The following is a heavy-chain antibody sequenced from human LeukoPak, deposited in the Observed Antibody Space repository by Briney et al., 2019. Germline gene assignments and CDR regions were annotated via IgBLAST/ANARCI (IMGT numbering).Heavy chain of an antibody. V-gene: IGHV1-2*06. CDR1: GYTFTGYY. J-gene: IGHJ6*03. CDR2: INPDSGGT. Sequence: ASVKVSCKASGYTFTGYYMHWVRQAPGQGLEWMGRINPDSGGTSYAQKFQDRVTMTRDTSISTAYMELSTLTSDDTAVYYCARDPRYGGTCYYYMDVWGKGTTVTVSS. D-gene: IGHD2-15*01. CDR3: ARDPRYGGTCYYYMDV.